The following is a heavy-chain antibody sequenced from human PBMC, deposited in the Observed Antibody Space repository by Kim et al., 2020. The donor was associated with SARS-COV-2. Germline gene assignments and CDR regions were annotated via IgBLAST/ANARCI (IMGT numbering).Heavy chain of an antibody. CDR3: ARELVGNYYGMDV. D-gene: IGHD2-15*01. J-gene: IGHJ6*02. CDR2: IYYSGST. Sequence: SETLSLTCTVSGGSISSGDYYWSWIRQPPGKGLEWIGYIYYSGSTYYNPSLKSRVTISVDTSKNQFSLKLSSVTAADTAVYYCARELVGNYYGMDVWGQGTTVTVSS. CDR1: GGSISSGDYY. V-gene: IGHV4-30-4*01.